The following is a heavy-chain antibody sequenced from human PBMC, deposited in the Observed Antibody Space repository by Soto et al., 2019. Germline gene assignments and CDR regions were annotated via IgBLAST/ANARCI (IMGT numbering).Heavy chain of an antibody. Sequence: SVKVSCKAPGGTISTYAISWVRQAPGQGLEWMGGIIPMFGTANYAQRFQDRVTITADESTNTVYMELSSLRSEDTAVYFCASGIHLWLRRINNGYSGWGQGTLVTVSS. CDR3: ASGIHLWLRRINNGYSG. V-gene: IGHV1-69*13. J-gene: IGHJ4*02. D-gene: IGHD5-18*01. CDR2: IIPMFGTA. CDR1: GGTISTYA.